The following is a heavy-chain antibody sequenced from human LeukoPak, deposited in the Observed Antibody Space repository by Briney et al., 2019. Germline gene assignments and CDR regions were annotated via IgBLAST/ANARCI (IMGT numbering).Heavy chain of an antibody. CDR2: VSGSGGST. V-gene: IGHV3-23*01. D-gene: IGHD2-15*01. CDR1: GFTFSNYA. CDR3: AKASVVVAATPPGRDY. J-gene: IGHJ4*02. Sequence: GGSLRLSCAASGFTFSNYAMSWVRQAPGKGLEWVSVVSGSGGSTHHADSVRGRFIISRDNSKNTLYLQMNSLRAEDTAVYYCAKASVVVAATPPGRDYWGQGTLVTVSS.